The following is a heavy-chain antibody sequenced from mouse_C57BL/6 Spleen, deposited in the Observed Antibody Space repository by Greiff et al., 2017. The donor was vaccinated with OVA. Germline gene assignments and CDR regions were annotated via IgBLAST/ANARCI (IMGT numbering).Heavy chain of an antibody. V-gene: IGHV1-15*01. CDR3: TTGSSGQYYFDY. D-gene: IGHD3-2*02. CDR2: IDPETGGT. J-gene: IGHJ2*01. Sequence: QVQLKESGAELVRPGASVTLSCKASGYTFTDYEMHWVKQTPVHGLEWIGAIDPETGGTAYNQKFKGKAILTADKSSSTAYMELRSLTSEDSAVYYCTTGSSGQYYFDYWGQGTTLTVSS. CDR1: GYTFTDYE.